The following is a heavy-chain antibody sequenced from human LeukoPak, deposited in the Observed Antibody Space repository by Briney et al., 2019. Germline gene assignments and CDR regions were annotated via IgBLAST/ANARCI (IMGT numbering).Heavy chain of an antibody. CDR2: ITRDGSST. D-gene: IGHD3-16*01. CDR3: ARDPGYESWSPFWGGMDV. CDR1: GFTFSSSW. V-gene: IGHV3-74*01. Sequence: QPGGSLRLSCAASGFTFSSSWMHWVRQAPGKGLVWVSRITRDGSSTTYADSVKGRFTTSRDNAKNTLYLQVDSLRDDDTAVYYCARDPGYESWSPFWGGMDVWGNGTTAIVSS. J-gene: IGHJ6*04.